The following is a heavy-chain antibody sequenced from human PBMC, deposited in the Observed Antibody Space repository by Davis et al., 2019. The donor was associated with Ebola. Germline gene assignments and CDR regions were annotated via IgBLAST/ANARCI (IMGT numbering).Heavy chain of an antibody. D-gene: IGHD2/OR15-2a*01. CDR3: ARVNSGAAFLWLEGTGFFDY. V-gene: IGHV1-3*01. J-gene: IGHJ4*02. Sequence: AASVKVSCKASGYTFTRYDLHWVRQAPGQRLEWMGWINAGNRNTKYSQKFQDRVTITRDTSASTAYMELSSLRSEDTAVYYCARVNSGAAFLWLEGTGFFDYWGQGTLVTVSS. CDR2: INAGNRNT. CDR1: GYTFTRYD.